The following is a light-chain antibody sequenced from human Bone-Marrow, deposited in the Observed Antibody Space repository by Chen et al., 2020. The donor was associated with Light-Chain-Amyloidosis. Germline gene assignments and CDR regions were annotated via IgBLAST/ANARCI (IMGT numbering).Light chain of an antibody. CDR2: NAS. V-gene: IGKV1-12*01. CDR1: QSIDSR. J-gene: IGKJ4*01. Sequence: DIQMTQSPSSVSAPVGDTVTITCRASQSIDSRLAWYQQKAGKVTKLLIYNASSLKSGVPSRFSGSGSGTEFTLTISNLQPEDCATYFCEQAKSFPLTFGGGTRVEIK. CDR3: EQAKSFPLT.